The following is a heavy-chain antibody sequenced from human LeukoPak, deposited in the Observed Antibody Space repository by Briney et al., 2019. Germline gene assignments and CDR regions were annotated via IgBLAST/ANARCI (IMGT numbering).Heavy chain of an antibody. CDR1: GFPFSAYA. Sequence: PGGSLRLSCVASGFPFSAYAMSWVRQAPNKGLEWVSGIRGVGDPAYYADSVKGRFTISRDNSKNTLYLQMNSLRAEDTAVYYCAKSMDILTGYLWSLDYWGQGTLVTVSS. CDR3: AKSMDILTGYLWSLDY. D-gene: IGHD3-9*01. V-gene: IGHV3-23*01. CDR2: IRGVGDPA. J-gene: IGHJ4*02.